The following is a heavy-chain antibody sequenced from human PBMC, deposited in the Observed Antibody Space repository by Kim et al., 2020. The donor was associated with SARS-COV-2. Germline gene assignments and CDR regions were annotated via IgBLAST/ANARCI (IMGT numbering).Heavy chain of an antibody. CDR1: GGSFSGYY. Sequence: ETLSLTCAVYGGSFSGYYWSWIRQPPGKGLEWIGEINHSGSTNYNPSLKSRVTISVDTSKNQFSLKLSSVTAADTAVYYCARGKSYWGQGTLVTVSS. J-gene: IGHJ4*02. V-gene: IGHV4-34*01. CDR3: ARGKSY. CDR2: INHSGST.